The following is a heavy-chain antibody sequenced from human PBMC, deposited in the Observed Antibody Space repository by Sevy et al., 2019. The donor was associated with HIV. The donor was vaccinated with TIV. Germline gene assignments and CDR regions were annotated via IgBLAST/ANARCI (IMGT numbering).Heavy chain of an antibody. D-gene: IGHD1-1*01. J-gene: IGHJ3*02. Sequence: ASVKVSCKASGDTFSTYGLSWVRQAPGQGLEWMGGIIPIFGTPNYAQKFQGRVTITADESASTAYMELSSLRSEDTALYHCAREGGVATTGGHDAFDIWGHGTLVTVSS. V-gene: IGHV1-69*13. CDR3: AREGGVATTGGHDAFDI. CDR1: GDTFSTYG. CDR2: IIPIFGTP.